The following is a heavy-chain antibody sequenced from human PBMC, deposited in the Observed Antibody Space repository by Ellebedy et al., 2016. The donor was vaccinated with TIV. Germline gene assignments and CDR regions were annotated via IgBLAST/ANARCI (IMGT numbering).Heavy chain of an antibody. D-gene: IGHD6-19*01. CDR3: ARFRYTSAWHLGHNGLDC. Sequence: AASVKVSCKASGYTFTGYYMHWVRQAPGQGLEWMGWINPNSGGTNYAQKFQGRVTMTRDTSISTAYMELSRLRSDDTAVYYCARFRYTSAWHLGHNGLDCWGQGTLVSVSS. V-gene: IGHV1-2*02. CDR2: INPNSGGT. CDR1: GYTFTGYY. J-gene: IGHJ4*02.